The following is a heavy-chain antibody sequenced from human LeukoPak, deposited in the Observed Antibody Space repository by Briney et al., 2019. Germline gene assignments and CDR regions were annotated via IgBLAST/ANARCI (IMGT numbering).Heavy chain of an antibody. CDR3: ARDDIGPLIDP. Sequence: QPGGSLRLSRAASGFTFSSYSMNWVRQAPGRGLEWVSYISSSSSTIYYADSVKGRFTISRDNAKNSLYLQMNSLRAEDTAVYYCARDDIGPLIDPWGQGTLVTVSS. J-gene: IGHJ5*02. V-gene: IGHV3-48*01. CDR1: GFTFSSYS. CDR2: ISSSSSTI. D-gene: IGHD2-15*01.